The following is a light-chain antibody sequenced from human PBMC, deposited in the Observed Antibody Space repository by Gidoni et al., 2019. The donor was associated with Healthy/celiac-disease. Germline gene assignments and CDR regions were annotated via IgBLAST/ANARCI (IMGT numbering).Light chain of an antibody. V-gene: IGKV3-20*01. CDR3: QQYLSFWT. J-gene: IGKJ1*01. CDR1: QSVSSY. Sequence: EIVLTQSQGTLSLSPGERATRSCRASQSVSSYLAWYQQKPGQAPRLLIYAASNSATGIPDRFSGSGSGTDVTLTISRLEPEDFAVYYCQQYLSFWTFGQGTKVEIK. CDR2: AAS.